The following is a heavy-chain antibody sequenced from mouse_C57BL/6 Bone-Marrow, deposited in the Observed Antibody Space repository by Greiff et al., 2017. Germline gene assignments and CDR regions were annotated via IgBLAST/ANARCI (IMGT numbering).Heavy chain of an antibody. V-gene: IGHV1-81*01. CDR2: IYPRSGNT. CDR1: GYTFTSSG. Sequence: VQLQQSGAELARPGASVKLSCKASGYTFTSSGISWVKQRTGQGLEWIGEIYPRSGNTYYNEKFKGKATLTADKSSSTAYMELRSLTSEDSAVYFCARVGNYNYYAMDYWGQGTSVTVSS. CDR3: ARVGNYNYYAMDY. J-gene: IGHJ4*01. D-gene: IGHD2-1*01.